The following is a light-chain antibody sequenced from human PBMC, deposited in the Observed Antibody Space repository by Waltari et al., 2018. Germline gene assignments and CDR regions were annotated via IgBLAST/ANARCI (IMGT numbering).Light chain of an antibody. CDR2: GNT. CDR3: QSYDSNVGGSV. CDR1: GSNVGAGYD. Sequence: QSVLTHPPSVSGAPGQRVIISCAGSGSNVGAGYDVQGDQQLPGRAPTPLINGNTNRPSGVPDRFSGSKSGASASLAITGLQAEDEADYYCQSYDSNVGGSVFGAGTKVSVL. J-gene: IGLJ1*01. V-gene: IGLV1-40*01.